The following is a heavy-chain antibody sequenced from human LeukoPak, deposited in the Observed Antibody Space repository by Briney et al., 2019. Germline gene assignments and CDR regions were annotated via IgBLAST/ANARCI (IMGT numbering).Heavy chain of an antibody. D-gene: IGHD3-10*01. J-gene: IGHJ6*03. CDR2: IKQDGSEK. CDR3: ASLGYGSGSYLLYYYYYYYMDV. Sequence: GGSLRLSCAASGFTFNDYYMSWIRQAPGKGLEWVANIKQDGSEKYYVDSVKGRFTISRDNAKNSLYLQMNSLRAEDTAVYYCASLGYGSGSYLLYYYYYYYMDVWGKGTTVTVSS. CDR1: GFTFNDYY. V-gene: IGHV3-7*01.